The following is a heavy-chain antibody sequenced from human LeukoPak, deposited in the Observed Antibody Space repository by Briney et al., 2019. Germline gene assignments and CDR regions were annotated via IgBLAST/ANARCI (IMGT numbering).Heavy chain of an antibody. CDR3: ARVGAGFRVASFDY. CDR2: IYYSGST. V-gene: IGHV4-39*01. CDR1: GGSISSSSYY. Sequence: SETLSLTCTVSGGSISSSSYYWGWIRQPPGKGLEWIGSIYYSGSTYYNPSPKSRVTMSVDTSKNQFSLKLSSVTAADTAVYYCARVGAGFRVASFDYWGQGTLVTVSS. J-gene: IGHJ4*02. D-gene: IGHD5-12*01.